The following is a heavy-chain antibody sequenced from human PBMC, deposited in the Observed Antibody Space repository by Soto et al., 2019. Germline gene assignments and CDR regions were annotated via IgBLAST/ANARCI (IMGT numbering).Heavy chain of an antibody. D-gene: IGHD3-16*01. Sequence: QVQLVQSGAEVKKPGASVKVSCKASGYTFINYAVHWVRQAPGQRLEWMGWINAGKGDIKFSQKFQGRVTFIRDASANTVYRELSSLRSEDTAVYYCARGASEFDYWGQGTPVTVSS. CDR2: INAGKGDI. J-gene: IGHJ4*02. V-gene: IGHV1-3*01. CDR3: ARGASEFDY. CDR1: GYTFINYA.